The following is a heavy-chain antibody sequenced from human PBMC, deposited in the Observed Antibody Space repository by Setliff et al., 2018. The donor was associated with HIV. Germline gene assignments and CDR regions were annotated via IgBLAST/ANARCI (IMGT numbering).Heavy chain of an antibody. CDR2: INVYNGDT. V-gene: IGHV1-18*01. Sequence: ASVKVSCKASGYPFTNFGVSWVRQAPGQGLEWMAWINVYNGDTNFALKFQGRVTMTKDTSTGTAYMELRSLTSDDTAVYYCATDRTQTGFSLVRGVITDPARYPLDYWGQGTLVTVSS. D-gene: IGHD3-10*01. CDR1: GYPFTNFG. J-gene: IGHJ4*02. CDR3: ATDRTQTGFSLVRGVITDPARYPLDY.